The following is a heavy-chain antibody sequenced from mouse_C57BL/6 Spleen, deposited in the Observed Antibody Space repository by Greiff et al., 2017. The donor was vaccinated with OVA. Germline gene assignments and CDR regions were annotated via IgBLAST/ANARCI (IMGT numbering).Heavy chain of an antibody. V-gene: IGHV1-43*01. CDR2: INPSTGGT. CDR1: GYSFTGYY. CDR3: TVPNYYGYWYFDV. D-gene: IGHD1-1*01. J-gene: IGHJ1*03. Sequence: VQLQQSGPELVKPGASVKISCKASGYSFTGYYMHWVKQSSEKSLEWIGEINPSTGGTSYNQKFKGKATLTVDKSSSTAYMQLKSLTSEDSAVYYCTVPNYYGYWYFDVWGTGTTVTVSS.